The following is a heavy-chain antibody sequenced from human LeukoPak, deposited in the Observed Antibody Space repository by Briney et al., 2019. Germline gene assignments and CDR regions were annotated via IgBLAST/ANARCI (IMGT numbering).Heavy chain of an antibody. CDR2: ISGSGGST. CDR3: AKFSGGLPADAKHIVVVTAGPN. Sequence: GGCLRLSCAASGFTFISYAMSWVRQAPGKGLEWVSAISGSGGSTYYADSVKGRFTISRDNSKNTLYLQMNSLRAEDTAVYYCAKFSGGLPADAKHIVVVTAGPNWGQGTLVTVSS. V-gene: IGHV3-23*01. CDR1: GFTFISYA. J-gene: IGHJ4*02. D-gene: IGHD2-21*02.